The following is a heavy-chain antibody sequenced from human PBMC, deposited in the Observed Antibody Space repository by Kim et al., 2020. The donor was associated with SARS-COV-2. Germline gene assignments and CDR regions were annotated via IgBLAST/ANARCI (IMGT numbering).Heavy chain of an antibody. D-gene: IGHD7-27*01. V-gene: IGHV1-46*01. CDR3: ARDLALGYNWFDP. Sequence: YAQKFQGRVTMTRDTSTSTVYMELSSLRSEDTAVYYCARDLALGYNWFDPWGQGTLVTVSS. J-gene: IGHJ5*02.